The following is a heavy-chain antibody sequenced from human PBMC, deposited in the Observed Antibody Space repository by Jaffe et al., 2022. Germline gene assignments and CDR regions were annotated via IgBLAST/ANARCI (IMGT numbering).Heavy chain of an antibody. CDR1: GYSISSGYY. CDR3: ARQGREAMVLLRPVDY. V-gene: IGHV4-38-2*01. J-gene: IGHJ4*02. Sequence: QVQLQESGPGLVKPSETLSLTCAVSGYSISSGYYWGWIRQPPGKGLEWIGSIYHSGSTYYNPSLKSRVTISVDTSKNQFSLKLSSVTAADTAVYYCARQGREAMVLLRPVDYWGQGTLVTVSS. D-gene: IGHD3-10*01. CDR2: IYHSGST.